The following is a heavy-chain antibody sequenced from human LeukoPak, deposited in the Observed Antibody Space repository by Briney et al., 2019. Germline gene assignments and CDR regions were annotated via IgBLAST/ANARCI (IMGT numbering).Heavy chain of an antibody. CDR1: GFTFSSYA. D-gene: IGHD5-12*01. CDR2: ISGSGGST. Sequence: PGGSLSLSCAASGFTFSSYAMSWVRPAPGKGLAWVSAISGSGGSTYYADSVKGRFTISRDNSKNTLYLQMNSLRAEDTAVYYCANGFYFDYWGQGTLVTVSS. J-gene: IGHJ4*02. V-gene: IGHV3-23*01. CDR3: ANGFYFDY.